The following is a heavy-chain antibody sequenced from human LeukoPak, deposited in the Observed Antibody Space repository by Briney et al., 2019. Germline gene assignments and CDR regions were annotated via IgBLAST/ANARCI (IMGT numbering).Heavy chain of an antibody. CDR1: GFTFSNYW. V-gene: IGHV3-7*04. J-gene: IGHJ4*02. CDR3: ARIGGDSSWYYFDY. D-gene: IGHD6-13*01. Sequence: GGSLRLFCTATGFTFSNYWMSWVRQTPEKGLEWVANIKQYGREEYSVDSVKGRFTISRDNAKSSLFLQMNSLRAEDTAVYYCARIGGDSSWYYFDYWGQGTLVTVSS. CDR2: IKQYGREE.